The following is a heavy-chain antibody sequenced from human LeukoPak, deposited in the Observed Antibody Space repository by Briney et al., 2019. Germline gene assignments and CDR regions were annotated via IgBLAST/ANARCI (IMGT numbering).Heavy chain of an antibody. CDR1: GASIRSSTNW. V-gene: IGHV4-4*02. Sequence: SETLSLTCAVSGASIRSSTNWWSWVRQPPGKGLEWIGEILHSGSTNYNPSLKSRVTMSADKFKNQFSLNLRSVTAADTAVYYCARVPLRVSDYSYNWFDPWGQGTLVTVSS. D-gene: IGHD4-11*01. J-gene: IGHJ5*02. CDR2: ILHSGST. CDR3: ARVPLRVSDYSYNWFDP.